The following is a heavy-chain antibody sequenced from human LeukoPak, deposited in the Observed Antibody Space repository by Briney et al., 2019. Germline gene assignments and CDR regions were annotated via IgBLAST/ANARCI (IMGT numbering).Heavy chain of an antibody. D-gene: IGHD3/OR15-3a*01. CDR3: ARDKDWLLYDN. CDR1: GFTFSTYS. V-gene: IGHV3-74*01. Sequence: PGGSLRPSCAASGFTFSTYSMHWVRQAPGKGLVWVSYIKPDGSNTAYADSVKGRFTISRDNAKNTLYLQMNSLRAEDTAVYYCARDKDWLLYDNWGQGTLVTVSS. J-gene: IGHJ4*02. CDR2: IKPDGSNT.